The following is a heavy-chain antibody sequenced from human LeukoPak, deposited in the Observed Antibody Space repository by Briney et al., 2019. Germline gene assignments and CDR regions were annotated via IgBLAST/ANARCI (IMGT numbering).Heavy chain of an antibody. V-gene: IGHV3-74*01. J-gene: IGHJ3*02. Sequence: PGGPLRLSCAASGFTFSGYWMHWVRQAPGKGLVWVSRINSNGSSTSYADSVKGRFTISRDNAKNTLYLQMNSLRAEDTAVYYCARGGRYSNAAFDIWGQGTMVTVSS. D-gene: IGHD5-18*01. CDR2: INSNGSST. CDR1: GFTFSGYW. CDR3: ARGGRYSNAAFDI.